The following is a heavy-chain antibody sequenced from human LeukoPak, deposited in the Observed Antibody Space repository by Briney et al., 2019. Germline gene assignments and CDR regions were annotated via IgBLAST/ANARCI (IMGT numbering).Heavy chain of an antibody. J-gene: IGHJ5*01. CDR1: GFTFRSYA. CDR3: ARELVLAAKTYWFDS. Sequence: GGSLRLSCAASGFTFRSYAMNWVRQAPGKGLEWVSAISGSGDSTYYADSVKGRFTISRDNSQNTLYLQMNSLGAEDTAMYYCARELVLAAKTYWFDSWGQGTLVAVSS. CDR2: ISGSGDST. D-gene: IGHD2-15*01. V-gene: IGHV3-23*01.